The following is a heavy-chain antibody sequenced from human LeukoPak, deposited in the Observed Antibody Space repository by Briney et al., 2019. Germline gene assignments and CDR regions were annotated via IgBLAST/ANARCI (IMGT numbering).Heavy chain of an antibody. J-gene: IGHJ6*02. D-gene: IGHD6-19*01. CDR3: ARDDQWLSTGYYYYGMDV. V-gene: IGHV1-69*13. Sequence: SVKVSCKASGGTFSSYAISWVRQAPGQGLEWMGGIIPIFGTANYAQKFQGRVTITADESTSTAYMELSSLRSEDTAVYYCARDDQWLSTGYYYYGMDVWGQGTTVTVSS. CDR1: GGTFSSYA. CDR2: IIPIFGTA.